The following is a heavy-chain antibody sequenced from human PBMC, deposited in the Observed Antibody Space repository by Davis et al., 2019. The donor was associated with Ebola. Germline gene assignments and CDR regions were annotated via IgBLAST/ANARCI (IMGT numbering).Heavy chain of an antibody. V-gene: IGHV4-34*01. CDR1: GGSFSGYY. D-gene: IGHD6-19*01. J-gene: IGHJ5*02. CDR2: INHSGST. Sequence: PSETLSLTCAVYGGSFSGYYWSWIRQPPGKGLEWIGEINHSGSTNYNPSLKSRVTISVDTSKNQFSLKLSSVTAADTAVYYCARDNEAVGIAVAWGQGTLVTVSS. CDR3: ARDNEAVGIAVA.